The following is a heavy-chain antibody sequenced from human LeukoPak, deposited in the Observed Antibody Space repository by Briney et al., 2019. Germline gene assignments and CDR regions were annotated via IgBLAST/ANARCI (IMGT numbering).Heavy chain of an antibody. D-gene: IGHD3-9*01. CDR2: ISAYNGNT. CDR1: GYTFTSYG. V-gene: IGHV1-18*01. Sequence: EASVKVSCKASGYTFTSYGISWVRQAPGQGLEWMGWISAYNGNTNYAQKLQGRVTMTTDTSTSTAYMELRSLRSDDTAVYYSALLRYFDWPDGYWGQGTLVTVSS. CDR3: ALLRYFDWPDGY. J-gene: IGHJ4*02.